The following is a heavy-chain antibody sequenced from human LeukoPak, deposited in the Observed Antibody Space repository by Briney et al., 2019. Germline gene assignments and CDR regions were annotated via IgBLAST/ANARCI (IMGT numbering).Heavy chain of an antibody. J-gene: IGHJ4*02. D-gene: IGHD3-22*01. CDR3: AKRHSSGYYFFDF. CDR2: ISSTGTP. CDR1: GFTFSSYG. Sequence: GGSLRLSCAASGFTFSSYGMSWVRQAPGKGLEWVSGISSTGTPYYADSVKGRFTISRDNSKNTLYLQMNSPRAEDTAVYYCAKRHSSGYYFFDFWGQGALVTVSS. V-gene: IGHV3-23*01.